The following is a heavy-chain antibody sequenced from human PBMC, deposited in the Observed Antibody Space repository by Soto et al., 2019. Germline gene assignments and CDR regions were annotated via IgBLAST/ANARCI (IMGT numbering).Heavy chain of an antibody. Sequence: GASVKVSCKASGYTFTSYGISWVRQAPGQGLEWMGWINPNSGGTNYAQKFQGWVTMTRDTSISTAYMELSRLRSDDTAVYYCARDPSLLVSGGGLEYYFDYWGQGTLVTVSS. J-gene: IGHJ4*02. CDR3: ARDPSLLVSGGGLEYYFDY. CDR1: GYTFTSYG. V-gene: IGHV1-2*04. CDR2: INPNSGGT. D-gene: IGHD3-10*01.